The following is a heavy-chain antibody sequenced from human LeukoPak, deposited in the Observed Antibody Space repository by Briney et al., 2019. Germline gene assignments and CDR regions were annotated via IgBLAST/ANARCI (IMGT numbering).Heavy chain of an antibody. CDR3: ERGGDGYNYVVFDY. D-gene: IGHD5-24*01. J-gene: IGHJ4*02. CDR1: GGSFSGYY. V-gene: IGHV4-34*01. Sequence: PSETLSLTCAVYGGSFSGYYWSWIRQPPGKGLEWIGEINHSGSTNYNPSLKSRVTISVDTSKNQFSLKLRSVTAADTAVYYCERGGDGYNYVVFDYWGREPLVTVSS. CDR2: INHSGST.